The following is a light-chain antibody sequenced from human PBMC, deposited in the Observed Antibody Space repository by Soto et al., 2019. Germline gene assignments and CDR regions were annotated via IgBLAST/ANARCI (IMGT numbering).Light chain of an antibody. CDR2: GAS. J-gene: IGKJ5*01. CDR3: QQYGSSPIT. CDR1: QSISDT. Sequence: EIVMTQSPATLSMSPGGRATISCRASQSISDTLAWYQQKPGQAPRLLIYGASTRAPGFPARFSGSGSGTDFTLSISRLEPEDFAVYYCQQYGSSPITFGQGTRLEIK. V-gene: IGKV3-15*01.